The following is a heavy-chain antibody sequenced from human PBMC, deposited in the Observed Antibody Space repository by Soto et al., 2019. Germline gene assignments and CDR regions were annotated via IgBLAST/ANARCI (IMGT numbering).Heavy chain of an antibody. J-gene: IGHJ6*02. CDR3: AKNGQAPYYHYGMDV. CDR2: VSGYNGDT. CDR1: GYTFSRYG. D-gene: IGHD2-8*01. V-gene: IGHV1-18*01. Sequence: GASVKFSCKASGYTFSRYGISWVRQAPGQGLEWMGWVSGYNGDTKYAQKVQGRVTMTIDTSTYTAYMELRSLTSDDTAKYYCAKNGQAPYYHYGMDVWG.